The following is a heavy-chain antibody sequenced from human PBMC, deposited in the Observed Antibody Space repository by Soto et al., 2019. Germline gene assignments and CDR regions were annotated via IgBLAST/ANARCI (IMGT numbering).Heavy chain of an antibody. Sequence: LWAWVRQSPGKDLEWIGEIYHSGSAIYTPSLKNRVTLSLDESKNEFSLNMDSVTAADTAIYYCTRGGDPYKTGHWGQGTLGTVSS. CDR1: L. J-gene: IGHJ4*02. V-gene: IGHV4-4*02. CDR2: IYHSGSA. CDR3: TRGGDPYKTGH. D-gene: IGHD2-21*01.